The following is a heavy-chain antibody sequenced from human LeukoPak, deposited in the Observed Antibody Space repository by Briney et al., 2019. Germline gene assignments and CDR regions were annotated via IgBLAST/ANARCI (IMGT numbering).Heavy chain of an antibody. CDR2: ISGSGGST. CDR1: GFTFSSYA. CDR3: AKDQRITMVRGVIGLFDY. D-gene: IGHD3-10*01. Sequence: GGSLRLSCAASGFTFSSYAMCWVRQAPGKGLEWVSAISGSGGSTYYADSVKGRFTISRDNSKNTLYLQMNSLRAEDTAVYYCAKDQRITMVRGVIGLFDYWGQGTLVTVSS. V-gene: IGHV3-23*01. J-gene: IGHJ4*02.